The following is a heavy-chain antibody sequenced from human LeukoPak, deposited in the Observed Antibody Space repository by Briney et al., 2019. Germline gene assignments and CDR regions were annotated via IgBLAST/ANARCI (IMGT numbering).Heavy chain of an antibody. CDR2: INSNSGGT. CDR3: ARALRYDSSGYSDY. J-gene: IGHJ4*02. Sequence: ASVKVSCKASGYTFTGYYMHWVRQAPGQGLEWMGWINSNSGGTNYAQKFQGRVTMTRDTSISTAYMELSRLRSDDTAVYYCARALRYDSSGYSDYWGQGTLVTVSS. V-gene: IGHV1-2*02. CDR1: GYTFTGYY. D-gene: IGHD3-22*01.